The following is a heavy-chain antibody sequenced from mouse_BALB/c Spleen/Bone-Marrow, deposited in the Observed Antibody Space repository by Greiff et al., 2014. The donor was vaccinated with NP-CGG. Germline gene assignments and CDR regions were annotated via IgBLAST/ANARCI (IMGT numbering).Heavy chain of an antibody. Sequence: SGPELVKPGALVKISCKASGYNFKSSDINWVKQRPEQGLEWIGWIYPGDGSTKYNQKFKGKATMTADKSSSTAYLQLSSLTSENSAVYYCASNGNCRYAFDYWGQGTLVTVSA. J-gene: IGHJ3*01. V-gene: IGHV1S33*01. CDR1: GYNFKSSD. CDR2: IYPGDGST. D-gene: IGHD2-1*01. CDR3: ASNGNCRYAFDY.